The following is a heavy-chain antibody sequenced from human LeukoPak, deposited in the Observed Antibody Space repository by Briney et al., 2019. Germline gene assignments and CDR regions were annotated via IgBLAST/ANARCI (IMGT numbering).Heavy chain of an antibody. Sequence: SETLSLSCFVSGGSIRGYPWIWIPDSPGRGRGCSGYINYSGHTNYNPPLKSRATISIYTSKNQFSLSQTAVTAADTVAYYCARVWQDYSGSDYWGRGTLVTVS. D-gene: IGHD5-12*01. CDR2: INYSGHT. CDR3: ARVWQDYSGSDY. J-gene: IGHJ4*02. CDR1: GGSIRGYP. V-gene: IGHV4-59*01.